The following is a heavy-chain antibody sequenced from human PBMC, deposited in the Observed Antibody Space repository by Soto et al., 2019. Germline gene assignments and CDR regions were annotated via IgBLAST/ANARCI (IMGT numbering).Heavy chain of an antibody. Sequence: ASVKVSCKASGYTFTSYGISWVRQAPGQGLEWMEWISAYNGNTNYAQKLQGRVTMTTDTSTSTAYMELRSLRSDDTAVYYCARYLSGFGEWDDAFDIWGQGTMVTVSS. CDR1: GYTFTSYG. CDR3: ARYLSGFGEWDDAFDI. J-gene: IGHJ3*02. CDR2: ISAYNGNT. D-gene: IGHD3-10*01. V-gene: IGHV1-18*01.